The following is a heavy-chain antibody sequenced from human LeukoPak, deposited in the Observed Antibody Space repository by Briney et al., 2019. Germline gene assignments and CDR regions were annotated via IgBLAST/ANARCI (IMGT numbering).Heavy chain of an antibody. V-gene: IGHV3-23*01. CDR3: AKAGGNSSGWTGLHDAFDI. CDR1: VFTFSSYA. Sequence: GGFLRLSCAASVFTFSSYAMRWVSQAPGKGLEWVSAISGSGGSTYYADSVKGRFTISRDNSKNTLYLQMNSLRAEDTAVYYCAKAGGNSSGWTGLHDAFDIWGQGTMVTGAS. D-gene: IGHD6-19*01. CDR2: ISGSGGST. J-gene: IGHJ3*02.